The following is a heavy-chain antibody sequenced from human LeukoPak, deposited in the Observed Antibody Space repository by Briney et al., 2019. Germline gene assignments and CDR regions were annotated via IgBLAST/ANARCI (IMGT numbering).Heavy chain of an antibody. CDR1: GGSISSGSYY. CDR3: ARLVLGYCTNGVCYRWFDP. V-gene: IGHV4-61*02. J-gene: IGHJ5*02. CDR2: IYTSGST. D-gene: IGHD2-8*01. Sequence: SQTLSLTCTVSGGSISSGSYYWSWIRQPAGKGLEWIGRIYTSGSTNYNPSLKSRVTISVDTSNNQFSLKLSSVTAADTAVYYCARLVLGYCTNGVCYRWFDPWGQGTLVTVSS.